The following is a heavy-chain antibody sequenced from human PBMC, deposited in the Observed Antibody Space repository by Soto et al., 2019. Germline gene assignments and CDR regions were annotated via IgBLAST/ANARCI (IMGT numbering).Heavy chain of an antibody. V-gene: IGHV4-39*01. J-gene: IGHJ5*02. CDR2: IYYSGST. CDR3: ARQYSSGSRNWFDP. D-gene: IGHD6-19*01. Sequence: SETLSLTCSVSGGSINSSSYFWGWVRQPPGKGLEWIGSIYYSGSTYYNPSLRSRVTISVDTSKNQFSLKLSSVTAADTAVFYCARQYSSGSRNWFDPWGQGTLVTVSS. CDR1: GGSINSSSYF.